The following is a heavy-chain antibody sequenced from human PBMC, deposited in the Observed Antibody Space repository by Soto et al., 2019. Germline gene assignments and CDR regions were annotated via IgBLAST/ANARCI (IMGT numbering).Heavy chain of an antibody. CDR2: MSGSGASI. CDR1: QFTFNIDA. V-gene: IGHV3-23*01. J-gene: IGHJ6*02. Sequence: EVQLLESGGGLVQSGESLTPSCVASQFTFNIDAMTWVRQAPGKGLEWVSSMSGSGASIYYADSVKGRFTISRDKSKKTLYLQMNSLRAEDTAVYWCARDNWNGAYYGLDVWGQGTTVTVS. CDR3: ARDNWNGAYYGLDV. D-gene: IGHD1-20*01.